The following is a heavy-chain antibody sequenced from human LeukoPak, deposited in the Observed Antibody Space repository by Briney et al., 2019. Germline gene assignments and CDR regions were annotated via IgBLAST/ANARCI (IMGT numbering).Heavy chain of an antibody. V-gene: IGHV1-24*01. CDR1: GYTLTELS. CDR2: FDPEDDEI. Sequence: ASVKVSCKVSGYTLTELSMHWVRQAPGKGLEWMGGFDPEDDEIIYAQKFQGRVTMTEDTSTDTAYMDLSSLTSEDTAVYYCATRDSSGWFWGAFDIWGQGTMVTVSS. CDR3: ATRDSSGWFWGAFDI. D-gene: IGHD6-19*01. J-gene: IGHJ3*02.